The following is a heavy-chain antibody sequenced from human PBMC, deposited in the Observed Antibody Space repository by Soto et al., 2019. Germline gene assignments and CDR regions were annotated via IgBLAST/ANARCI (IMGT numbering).Heavy chain of an antibody. Sequence: ASVKVSCKASGYTFTIYGISWVLRAPGEGLEWMGWISAYNGNTNYAQKLQGRVTMTTDTSTSTAYMELRSLRSDDTAVYYCARERRGIASHGFYYYGMDVSSQGTTDTGSS. CDR3: ARERRGIASHGFYYYGMDV. CDR2: ISAYNGNT. D-gene: IGHD6-13*01. V-gene: IGHV1-18*01. J-gene: IGHJ6*02. CDR1: GYTFTIYG.